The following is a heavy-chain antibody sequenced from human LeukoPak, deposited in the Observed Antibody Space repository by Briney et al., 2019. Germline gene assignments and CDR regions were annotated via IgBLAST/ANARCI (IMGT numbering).Heavy chain of an antibody. CDR1: GFTFSNYP. CDR2: ITSDGGTT. V-gene: IGHV3-64*01. Sequence: GGSLRLSCAASGFTFSNYPMHWVRQAPGKGLEYVSAITSDGGTTYYANSVKGRFTISRDNSKNTLYLQMGSLRAEDMAVYYCARDISFAAFNWSEPGGQGPLVIVSS. D-gene: IGHD2-15*01. J-gene: IGHJ5*02. CDR3: ARDISFAAFNWSEP.